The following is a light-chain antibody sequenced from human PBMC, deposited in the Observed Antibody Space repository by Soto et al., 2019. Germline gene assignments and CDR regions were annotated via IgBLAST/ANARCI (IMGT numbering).Light chain of an antibody. V-gene: IGKV1-12*01. Sequence: DNQMTQSPSTVSASVGERVTITCRASQGLSSWLAWYQQKSGKAPELLIFATSTLQSGVPSRFSGSGSGTEFTLAISSLQPEDFATYFCQHAGVFGPGTKVD. CDR2: ATS. CDR3: QHAGV. J-gene: IGKJ3*01. CDR1: QGLSSW.